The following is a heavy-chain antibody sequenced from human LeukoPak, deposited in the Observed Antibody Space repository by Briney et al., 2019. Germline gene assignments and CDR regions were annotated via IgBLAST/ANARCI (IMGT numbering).Heavy chain of an antibody. CDR3: ARRDQWGNRKPFDY. Sequence: ASVKVSCKASGYTSTTYYMHWVRQAPGQGLEWMGIINPSGGSTTYAQKFQGRVTMTRDKSTSTVYMELSSLRSDDTAVYYCARRDQWGNRKPFDYWGQGTLVTVSS. CDR2: INPSGGST. D-gene: IGHD3-16*01. CDR1: GYTSTTYY. J-gene: IGHJ4*02. V-gene: IGHV1-46*01.